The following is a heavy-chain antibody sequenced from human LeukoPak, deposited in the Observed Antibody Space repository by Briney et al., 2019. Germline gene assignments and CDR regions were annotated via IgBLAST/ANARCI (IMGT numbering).Heavy chain of an antibody. CDR3: ARGGVGDYYDSSGFRYYYYYYMDV. J-gene: IGHJ6*03. CDR1: GYTFTSYD. V-gene: IGHV1-8*01. D-gene: IGHD3-22*01. Sequence: ASEKVSCKASGYTFTSYDINWVRQATGQGLEWMGWMNPNSGNTGYAQKFQGRVTMTRNTSISTAYMELSSLRSEDTAVYYCARGGVGDYYDSSGFRYYYYYYMDVWGKGTTVTVSS. CDR2: MNPNSGNT.